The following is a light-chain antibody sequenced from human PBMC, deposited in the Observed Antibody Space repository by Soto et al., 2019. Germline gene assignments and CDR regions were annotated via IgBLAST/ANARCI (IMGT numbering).Light chain of an antibody. CDR3: QQTYSFPHT. Sequence: DVQMTQTPSSVSASVGDRVTITCRASERIGSWLTWYQQKPGKAPKLLIYGASNLQCEVPSRFSGSGSEIDFALTISSLQPEDFGTYYCQQTYSFPHTLGKGTKVEIK. J-gene: IGKJ2*01. V-gene: IGKV1-12*01. CDR2: GAS. CDR1: ERIGSW.